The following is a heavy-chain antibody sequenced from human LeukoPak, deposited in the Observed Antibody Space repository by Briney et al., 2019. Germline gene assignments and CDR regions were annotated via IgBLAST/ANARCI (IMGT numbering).Heavy chain of an antibody. Sequence: PSETLSLTCTVSGGSISSYYWSWIRQPPGKGLEWIGYIYYSGSTNYNPSLKSRITISLDTSKKQFSLKLSSVTAADTAVYYCARIKGYYYDSSGSYYFDNWGQGTLVTVSS. J-gene: IGHJ4*02. CDR2: IYYSGST. CDR3: ARIKGYYYDSSGSYYFDN. V-gene: IGHV4-59*01. CDR1: GGSISSYY. D-gene: IGHD3-22*01.